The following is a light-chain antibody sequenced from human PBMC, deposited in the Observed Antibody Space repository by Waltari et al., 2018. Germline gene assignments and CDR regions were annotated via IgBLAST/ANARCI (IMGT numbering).Light chain of an antibody. CDR3: CSYAGRNTYV. V-gene: IGLV2-23*02. J-gene: IGLJ1*01. Sequence: QSALTQPASVSGSPGQSITISCIGTTIDFATYNLFSWYQQHPGKAPKLIVYEVNQRPSGVSNRFSVSKSGNTASLTISGLQTEDEADDYCCSYAGRNTYVFGTGTKVTVL. CDR1: TIDFATYNL. CDR2: EVN.